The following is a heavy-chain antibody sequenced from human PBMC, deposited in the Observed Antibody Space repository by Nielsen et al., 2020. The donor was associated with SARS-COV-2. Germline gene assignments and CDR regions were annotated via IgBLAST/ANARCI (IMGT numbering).Heavy chain of an antibody. CDR2: IYYSGST. J-gene: IGHJ5*02. CDR1: GCSISSYY. Sequence: SETLSLTCTVSGCSISSYYWSWIRQPPGKGLEWIGYIYYSGSTNYNPSLKSRVTISVDTSKNQFSLKLSSVTAADTAVYYCARDNSGGYNWFDPWGQGTLVTVSS. V-gene: IGHV4-59*01. D-gene: IGHD4-23*01. CDR3: ARDNSGGYNWFDP.